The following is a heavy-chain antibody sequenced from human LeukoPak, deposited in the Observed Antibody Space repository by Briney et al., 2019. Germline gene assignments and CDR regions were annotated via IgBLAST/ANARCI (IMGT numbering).Heavy chain of an antibody. CDR2: MNPNSGNT. CDR3: AGSPGTLVDY. D-gene: IGHD1-1*01. J-gene: IGHJ4*02. V-gene: IGHV1-8*01. Sequence: LEWMGWMNPNSGNTGYAQKFQGRVTMTRNTSISTAYMELSSLRSEDTAVYYCAGSPGTLVDYWGQGTLVTVSS.